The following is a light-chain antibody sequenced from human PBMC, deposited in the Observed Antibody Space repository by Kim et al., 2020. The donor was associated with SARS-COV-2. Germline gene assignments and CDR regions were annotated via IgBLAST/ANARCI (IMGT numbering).Light chain of an antibody. V-gene: IGLV6-57*03. Sequence: KTVTISCTRSSGSIAINYVQWYQQHPGSAPTTVIYEDNQRPSGVPDRFSGSIDRSSNTASLTISGLKTEDEADYYCQSYDSTNAWVFGGGTQLTVL. CDR2: EDN. CDR1: SGSIAINY. J-gene: IGLJ3*02. CDR3: QSYDSTNAWV.